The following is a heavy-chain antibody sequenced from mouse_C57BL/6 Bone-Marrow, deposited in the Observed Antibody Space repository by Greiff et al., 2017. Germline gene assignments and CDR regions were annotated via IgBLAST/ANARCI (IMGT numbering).Heavy chain of an antibody. Sequence: EVNVVESGGGLVKPGGSLKLSCAASGFTFSSYAMSWVRQTPEKRLEWVATISDGGSYTYYPDNVKGRFTISRDNAKNNLYLQMSHLKSEDTAMYHCARGRGPLLPKIYFDYWGQGTTLTVSS. V-gene: IGHV5-4*03. J-gene: IGHJ2*01. D-gene: IGHD1-1*01. CDR3: ARGRGPLLPKIYFDY. CDR2: ISDGGSYT. CDR1: GFTFSSYA.